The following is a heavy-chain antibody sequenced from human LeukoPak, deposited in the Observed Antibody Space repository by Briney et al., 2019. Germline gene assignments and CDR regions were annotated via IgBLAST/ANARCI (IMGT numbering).Heavy chain of an antibody. J-gene: IGHJ4*02. D-gene: IGHD3-3*01. CDR1: GFTFSSYA. Sequence: GGSLRLSCAASGFTFSSYAMHWVRQAPGKGLEYVSAISINGVSTYYASSVKGRFTISRDNSKNTLYLQMGSLRAEDMAVYYCARTLYDFWSGYWNRGHFDYWGQGTLVTVSS. CDR2: ISINGVST. CDR3: ARTLYDFWSGYWNRGHFDY. V-gene: IGHV3-64*01.